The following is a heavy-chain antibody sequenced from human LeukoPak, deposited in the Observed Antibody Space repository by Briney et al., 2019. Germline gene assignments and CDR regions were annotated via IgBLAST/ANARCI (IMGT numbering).Heavy chain of an antibody. D-gene: IGHD3-22*01. V-gene: IGHV1-18*01. CDR1: GYTFTSYG. CDR3: AREYYYDSSGYRRYYYGMDV. J-gene: IGHJ6*02. CDR2: ISAYNGNT. Sequence: ASVKVSCKASGYTFTSYGISWVRQAPGQGLEWMGWISAYNGNTNYAQKLQGRVTRTTDTSTSTAYMELRSLRSDDTAVYYCAREYYYDSSGYRRYYYGMDVWGQGTTVTVSS.